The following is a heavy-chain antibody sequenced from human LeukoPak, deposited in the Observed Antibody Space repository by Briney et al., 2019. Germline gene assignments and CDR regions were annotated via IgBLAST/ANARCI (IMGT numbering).Heavy chain of an antibody. Sequence: GESLKISCKGSGYSFTSYWIGWVRQMPGKGLEWMGIIYPGDSDTRYSPSFQGQVTTSADKSISTAYLQWSSLKASDTAMYYCARRARYCSGGSCYGNLDYWGQGTLVTVSS. CDR2: IYPGDSDT. D-gene: IGHD2-15*01. CDR3: ARRARYCSGGSCYGNLDY. V-gene: IGHV5-51*01. CDR1: GYSFTSYW. J-gene: IGHJ4*02.